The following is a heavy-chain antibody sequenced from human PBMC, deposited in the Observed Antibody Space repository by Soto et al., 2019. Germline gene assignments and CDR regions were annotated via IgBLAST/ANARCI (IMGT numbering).Heavy chain of an antibody. CDR1: GGTFSSYA. CDR2: IIPIFGTA. Sequence: QVQLVQSGAEVKKPGSSVKVSCKASGGTFSSYAISWVRQAPGQGLEWMGGIIPIFGTANYAQKFQGRVTITADESTSTAYMELSSLRSEDTAVYYCARELLWFGDLTGYYGMDVWGQGTTVTVSS. D-gene: IGHD3-10*01. V-gene: IGHV1-69*01. CDR3: ARELLWFGDLTGYYGMDV. J-gene: IGHJ6*02.